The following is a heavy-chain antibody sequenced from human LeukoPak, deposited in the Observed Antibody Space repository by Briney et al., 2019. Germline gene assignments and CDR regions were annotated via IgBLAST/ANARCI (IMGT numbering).Heavy chain of an antibody. J-gene: IGHJ3*02. Sequence: PGGSLRLSCAASGFTFSDYYMSWIRQAPGKGLEWVSYISSSSSYTNYADSVKGRFTISRDNAKNTLYLQMNSLRAEDTAVYYCARDRETYYDILTGYYTLGDAFDIWGQGTMVTVSS. V-gene: IGHV3-11*06. CDR2: ISSSSSYT. D-gene: IGHD3-9*01. CDR1: GFTFSDYY. CDR3: ARDRETYYDILTGYYTLGDAFDI.